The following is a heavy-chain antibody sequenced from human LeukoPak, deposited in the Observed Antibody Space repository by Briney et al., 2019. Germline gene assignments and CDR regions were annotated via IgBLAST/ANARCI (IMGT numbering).Heavy chain of an antibody. Sequence: SETLSLTCTVSGGSMSSSGQYWGCIGQSPVQGLEWFGSISDSRSTYYNPSLKSRVTISVDTSKNQFSLELRCVTAEDTAIYYCARNMTAISRLDVFDIWGPGTMVTVS. J-gene: IGHJ3*02. D-gene: IGHD2-21*02. CDR2: ISDSRST. V-gene: IGHV4-39*01. CDR3: ARNMTAISRLDVFDI. CDR1: GGSMSSSGQY.